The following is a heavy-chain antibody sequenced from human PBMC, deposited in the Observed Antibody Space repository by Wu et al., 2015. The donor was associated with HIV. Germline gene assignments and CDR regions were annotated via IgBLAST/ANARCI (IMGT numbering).Heavy chain of an antibody. V-gene: IGHV1-2*02. J-gene: IGHJ4*02. CDR2: INPNSGGT. CDR1: GYTFTDYY. CDR3: ARGDYANYDFWSAYPSY. Sequence: QVQLVQSGAEVKKPGASVKVSCKVSGYTFTDYYMHWVRQAPGQGLEWMGWINPNSGGTNYAQKFQGRVTLTRDTSIGTAYMELSRLTSDDTAVYYCARGDYANYDFWSAYPSYWGQGTLVTVSS. D-gene: IGHD3-3*01.